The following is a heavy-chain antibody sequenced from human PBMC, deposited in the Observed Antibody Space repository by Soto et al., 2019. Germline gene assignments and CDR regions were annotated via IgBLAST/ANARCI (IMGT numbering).Heavy chain of an antibody. CDR1: GATFSSYA. CDR2: NIPIFGTA. Sequence: PVKVSCKASGATFSSYAISWVRQAPGQGLEWMGGNIPIFGTANYAQKFQGRVTITADESTSTAYMELSSLRSEDTAVYYCARGPLMSYYYGMDVWGQGTTVAVSS. V-gene: IGHV1-69*13. CDR3: ARGPLMSYYYGMDV. J-gene: IGHJ6*02.